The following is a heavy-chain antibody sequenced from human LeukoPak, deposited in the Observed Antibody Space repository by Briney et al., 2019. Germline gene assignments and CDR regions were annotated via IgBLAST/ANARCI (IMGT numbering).Heavy chain of an antibody. CDR1: GGTFSSYA. D-gene: IGHD2-2*02. J-gene: IGHJ5*02. CDR3: ARGDIVVVPAAIPWFDP. Sequence: SVKVSCKASGGTFSSYAISWVRQAPGQGLEWMGGITPIFGTANYAQKFQGRVTITTDESTSTAYMELSSLRSEDTAVYYCARGDIVVVPAAIPWFDPWGQGTLVTVSS. V-gene: IGHV1-69*05. CDR2: ITPIFGTA.